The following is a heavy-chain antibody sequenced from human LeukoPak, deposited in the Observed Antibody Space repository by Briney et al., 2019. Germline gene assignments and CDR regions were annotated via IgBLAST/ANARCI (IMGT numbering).Heavy chain of an antibody. CDR3: ARGDSSGRVDS. D-gene: IGHD6-19*01. J-gene: IGHJ4*02. V-gene: IGHV4-59*01. CDR1: GGPISDYY. Sequence: SETLSLTCTVSGGPISDYYWSCIRQPPGKGLEWIGYIYYSGSTNYNPSLKSRVTMSVDTSKNQFSLKLSSVTAADTAVYHCARGDSSGRVDSWGQGTLVTVSS. CDR2: IYYSGST.